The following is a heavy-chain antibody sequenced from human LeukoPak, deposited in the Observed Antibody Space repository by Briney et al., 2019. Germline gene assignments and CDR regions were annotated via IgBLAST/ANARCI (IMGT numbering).Heavy chain of an antibody. CDR3: ARDGGDCSGDSCYVDY. J-gene: IGHJ4*02. D-gene: IGHD2-15*01. CDR1: GFTFSSYA. Sequence: GGSLRLSCAASGFTFSSYAMSWVRQAPGKGLEWVSAMSGSGGSTYYADSVKGRFTISRDNSKNTLYLQMNSLRVEDTALYYCARDGGDCSGDSCYVDYWGQGTLVTVSS. CDR2: MSGSGGST. V-gene: IGHV3-23*01.